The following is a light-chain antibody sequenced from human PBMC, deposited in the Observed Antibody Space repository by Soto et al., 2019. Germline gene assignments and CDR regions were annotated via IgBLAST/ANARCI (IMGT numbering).Light chain of an antibody. V-gene: IGKV3-20*01. CDR1: ESVRSSS. CDR2: ATS. J-gene: IGKJ1*01. Sequence: EIVLTQSSGTLSLSPGDSATLSCRASESVRSSSLAWYQHKPGQAPRLVISATSRRATGIPDRFSGSGSGTDFTLTINRLETEDFAMYYCQQYGSMWTFGQGTKVDIK. CDR3: QQYGSMWT.